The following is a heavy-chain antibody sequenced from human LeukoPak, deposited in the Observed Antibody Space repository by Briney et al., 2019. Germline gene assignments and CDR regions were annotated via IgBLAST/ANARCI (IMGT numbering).Heavy chain of an antibody. Sequence: PGGSLRLSCAASGFTVSSNYMSWVRQAPGKGLEWVSVIYSGGSTYYADSVKGRFTISRDNSKNTLYLQMNSLRAEDTAIYYCAKETSESYSPLEHWGQGTLVTVSS. D-gene: IGHD1-26*01. CDR2: IYSGGST. CDR1: GFTVSSNY. V-gene: IGHV3-66*01. CDR3: AKETSESYSPLEH. J-gene: IGHJ1*01.